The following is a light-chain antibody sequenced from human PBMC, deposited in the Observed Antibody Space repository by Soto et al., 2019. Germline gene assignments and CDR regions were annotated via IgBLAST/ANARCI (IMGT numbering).Light chain of an antibody. J-gene: IGKJ1*01. CDR1: QSVSSNY. CDR2: GAF. CDR3: QQYGSSPRT. V-gene: IGKV3-20*01. Sequence: IVLTQSPGTLSLYPGERATFSCLASQSVSSNYLAWYQQKPGQAPRLLIYGAFKRATGIPDRFSGSGSGTDFTLTISRMEPEDFAVYCCQQYGSSPRTFGQGTKVDIK.